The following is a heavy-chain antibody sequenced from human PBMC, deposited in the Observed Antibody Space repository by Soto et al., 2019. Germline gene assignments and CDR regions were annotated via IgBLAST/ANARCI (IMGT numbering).Heavy chain of an antibody. CDR2: IYSGGST. Sequence: GGSLRLSCAASGFTVSSNYMSWVRQAPGKGLEWVSVIYSGGSTYYADSVKGRFTISRDNSKNTLYLQMNSLRAEDTAVYYCASSVVVTAIYYYYGMDVWGQGTTVTVSS. CDR3: ASSVVVTAIYYYYGMDV. CDR1: GFTVSSNY. V-gene: IGHV3-66*01. J-gene: IGHJ6*02. D-gene: IGHD2-21*02.